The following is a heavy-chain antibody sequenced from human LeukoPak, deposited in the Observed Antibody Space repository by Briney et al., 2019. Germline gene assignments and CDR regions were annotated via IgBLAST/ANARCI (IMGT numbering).Heavy chain of an antibody. CDR2: ISGSSSYI. CDR3: ARDPGIAAAGEIDY. Sequence: KPGGSLRLSCAASGFTFSSYSMNWVRQAPGKGLEWVSSISGSSSYIYYADSVKGRFTISRDNAKNSLYLQMNSLRAEDTAVYYCARDPGIAAAGEIDYWGQGTLVTVSS. CDR1: GFTFSSYS. D-gene: IGHD6-13*01. J-gene: IGHJ4*02. V-gene: IGHV3-21*01.